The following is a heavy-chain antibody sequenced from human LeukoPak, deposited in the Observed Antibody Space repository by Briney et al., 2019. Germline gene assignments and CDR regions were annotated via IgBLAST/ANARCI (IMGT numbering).Heavy chain of an antibody. V-gene: IGHV4-59*01. D-gene: IGHD2-15*01. CDR2: IYYSGST. J-gene: IGHJ6*04. CDR3: ARALTTPSKMDV. CDR1: GYSISSYY. Sequence: SETLSLTCTVSGYSISSYYWSWIRQPPGKGLEWIGHIYYSGSTNYNPSLKSRVTISVDTSKNQFSLKLSSVTAADTAVYYCARALTTPSKMDVWGKGTTVTISS.